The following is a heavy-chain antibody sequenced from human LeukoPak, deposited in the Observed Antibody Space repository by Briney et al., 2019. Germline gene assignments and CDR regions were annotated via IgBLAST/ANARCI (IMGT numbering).Heavy chain of an antibody. CDR3: GVGRGLVLIGGDY. J-gene: IGHJ4*02. Sequence: GGSLRLSCAASGFTFSSYSMNWVRQAPGKGLEWVSYISSSSSTIYYADSVKGRFTISRDNAKNSLYLQMNSLRAEDTAVYYCGVGRGLVLIGGDYWGQGTLVTVSS. CDR2: ISSSSSTI. V-gene: IGHV3-48*01. D-gene: IGHD6-19*01. CDR1: GFTFSSYS.